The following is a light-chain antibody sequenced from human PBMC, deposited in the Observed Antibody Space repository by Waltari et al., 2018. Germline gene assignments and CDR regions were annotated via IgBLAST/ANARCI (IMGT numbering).Light chain of an antibody. V-gene: IGKV4-1*01. Sequence: EIVLTQSPDSLAVSLGERATIQRKASQSLLSRYNSKTYIAWYQQKPGQPPKLTTNWASTRGSGVSDRFSGSGSGTDFDLTISSLQAEDVAVYYCHHYYIPPLTFGQGTRLEIK. CDR3: HHYYIPPLT. CDR1: QSLLSRYNSKTY. J-gene: IGKJ5*01. CDR2: WAS.